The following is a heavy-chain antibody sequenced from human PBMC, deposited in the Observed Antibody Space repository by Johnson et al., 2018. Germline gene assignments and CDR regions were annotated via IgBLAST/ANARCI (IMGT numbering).Heavy chain of an antibody. D-gene: IGHD3-10*01. CDR2: INSDGSST. CDR1: GFTFNYYW. V-gene: IGHV3-74*01. J-gene: IGHJ6*03. CDR3: ARDGIDYYGSGSYDYYYYMDV. Sequence: VQLQESGGGLVQPGGSLRLSCAASGFTFNYYWMHWVRQAPGKGLVWVSRINSDGSSTFYADSVKGRFTISRDTAKNTLYLQMNSLRAEDTAVYYCARDGIDYYGSGSYDYYYYMDVWGKGTTVTVSS.